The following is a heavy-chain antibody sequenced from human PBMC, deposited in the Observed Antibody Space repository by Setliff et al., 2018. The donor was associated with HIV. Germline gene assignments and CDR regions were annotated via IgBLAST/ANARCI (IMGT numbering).Heavy chain of an antibody. CDR3: ARGHGVYSGSYLAVYFDY. CDR2: SNHSGST. V-gene: IGHV4-34*01. CDR1: GGSFSGYY. D-gene: IGHD1-26*01. J-gene: IGHJ4*02. Sequence: SETLSLTCAVYGGSFSGYYWSWIRQPPGKGLEWIGESNHSGSTNYKPSLKSRVTISVDMSKNQVSLKVSSVTAADTAVYYCARGHGVYSGSYLAVYFDYWGQGTLVTVSS.